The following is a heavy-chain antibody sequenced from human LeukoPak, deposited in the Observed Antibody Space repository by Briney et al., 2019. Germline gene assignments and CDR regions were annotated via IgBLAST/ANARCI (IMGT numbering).Heavy chain of an antibody. CDR1: GGSISSYY. CDR2: IYYNGST. J-gene: IGHJ5*02. D-gene: IGHD3-10*01. V-gene: IGHV4-59*01. CDR3: ARDRGSVLGFDP. Sequence: SETLSLTCTVSGGSISSYYWSWIRQPPGKGLEWIGYIYYNGSTNYNPSLKSRVTISVDTSKNQFSLKLSSVTAADTAVYYCARDRGSVLGFDPWGQGTLVTVSS.